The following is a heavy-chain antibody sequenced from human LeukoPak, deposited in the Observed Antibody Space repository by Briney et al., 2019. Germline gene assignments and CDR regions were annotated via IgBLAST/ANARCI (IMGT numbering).Heavy chain of an antibody. Sequence: GGSLRLSCAASGFTFSSYGMHWVRQAPGKGLEWVAFIRYDGSNKYHADSVKGRFTISRDNSKNTLYLQMNSLRAEDTAVYYCAPHYDILTGYYKALGYWGQGTLVTVSS. V-gene: IGHV3-30*02. CDR1: GFTFSSYG. CDR3: APHYDILTGYYKALGY. CDR2: IRYDGSNK. J-gene: IGHJ4*02. D-gene: IGHD3-9*01.